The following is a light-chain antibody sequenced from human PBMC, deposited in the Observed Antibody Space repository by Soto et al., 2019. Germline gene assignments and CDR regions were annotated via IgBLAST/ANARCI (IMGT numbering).Light chain of an antibody. CDR3: QQYGSSST. CDR2: GAS. Sequence: EIVLTQSPGTLSLSPGERATLSCRASQSVSSSYLAWYQQKPGQAPRLLIYGASSRATGIPDRFSGSGSGPDFTLTISRLETEDFAVYYCQQYGSSSTFGGGTKVEIK. V-gene: IGKV3-20*01. CDR1: QSVSSSY. J-gene: IGKJ4*01.